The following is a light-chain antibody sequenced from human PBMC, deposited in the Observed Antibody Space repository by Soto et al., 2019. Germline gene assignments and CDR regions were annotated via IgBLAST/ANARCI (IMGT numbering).Light chain of an antibody. CDR2: EVS. V-gene: IGLV2-14*01. J-gene: IGLJ1*01. CDR1: SSDIGDYNF. CDR3: SSYTISNTLPFV. Sequence: QSVLTQPASVSGSPGQSISISCTGTSSDIGDYNFVSWYQHHPGKAPKVIIYEVSNRPSGVSHRFAGSKSGNTASLTISGLQAEDEADYYCSSYTISNTLPFVFGTGTKVTVL.